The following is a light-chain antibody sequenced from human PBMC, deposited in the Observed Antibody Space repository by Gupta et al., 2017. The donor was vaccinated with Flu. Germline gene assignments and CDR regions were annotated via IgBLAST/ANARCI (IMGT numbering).Light chain of an antibody. Sequence: DIQMTQSPSTLSAYVGDRVTIHCRASQSINDWLAWYQQKPGKDPKLLIYQASNLESWVPSRFSGSGSGTEFALTISSLQPDDFATYYCQQYIIYPQPFGQGTRVEVK. CDR1: QSINDW. J-gene: IGKJ1*01. V-gene: IGKV1-5*03. CDR2: QAS. CDR3: QQYIIYPQP.